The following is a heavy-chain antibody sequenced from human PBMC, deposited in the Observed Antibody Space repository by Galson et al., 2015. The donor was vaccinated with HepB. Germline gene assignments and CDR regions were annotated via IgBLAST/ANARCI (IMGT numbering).Heavy chain of an antibody. CDR3: ARNPKYDILTGYLDY. CDR2: THYRSKWYN. Sequence: CAISGDSVSSNSAALNWIRQSPSRGLEWLGRTHYRSKWYNDYAVSVKSRITINPDTSKNQFSLQLNSVTPEDTAVYYCARNPKYDILTGYLDYWGQGTLVTVSS. V-gene: IGHV6-1*01. CDR1: GDSVSSNSAA. J-gene: IGHJ4*02. D-gene: IGHD3-9*01.